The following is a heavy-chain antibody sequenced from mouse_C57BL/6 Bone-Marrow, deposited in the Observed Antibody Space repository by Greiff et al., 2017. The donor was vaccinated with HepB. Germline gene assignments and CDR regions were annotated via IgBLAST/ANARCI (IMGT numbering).Heavy chain of an antibody. CDR3: ARHYYYGSSYPYFDY. J-gene: IGHJ2*01. V-gene: IGHV5-6*01. CDR2: ISSGGSYT. D-gene: IGHD1-1*01. CDR1: GFTFSSYG. Sequence: EVQGVESGGDLVKPGGSLKLSCAASGFTFSSYGMSWVRQTPDKRLEWVATISSGGSYTYYPDSVKGRFTISRDNAKNTLYLQMSSLKSEDTAMYYCARHYYYGSSYPYFDYWGQGTTLTVSS.